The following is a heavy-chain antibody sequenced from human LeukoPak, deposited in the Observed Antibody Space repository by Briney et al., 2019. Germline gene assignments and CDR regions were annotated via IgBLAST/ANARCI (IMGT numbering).Heavy chain of an antibody. J-gene: IGHJ3*01. CDR2: KPRIGDTI. D-gene: IGHD6-19*01. V-gene: IGHV3-48*03. CDR3: SSWLGDFVLSL. CDR1: EFIFSNYE. Sequence: GGSLRLSCAAFEFIFSNYEVNWFRQAPGKGLEWISHKPRIGDTIYYSDSVKGRFAVSRDPAKNSVYLQMNSLRDEDTAIYYCSSWLGDFVLSLWGQGTMVTVSS.